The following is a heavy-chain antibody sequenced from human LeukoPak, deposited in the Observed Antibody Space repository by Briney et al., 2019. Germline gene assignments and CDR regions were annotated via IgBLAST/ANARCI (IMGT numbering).Heavy chain of an antibody. Sequence: GASVKVSCKASGYTFTSYDINWVRQATGQGLEWMGWVNPNSGNTGYAQKFQGRVTMTRNTSISTAYMELSSLRSEDTAVYYCATSAWIQLWLFDYWGQGTLVTVSS. CDR2: VNPNSGNT. J-gene: IGHJ4*02. CDR1: GYTFTSYD. D-gene: IGHD5-18*01. CDR3: ATSAWIQLWLFDY. V-gene: IGHV1-8*01.